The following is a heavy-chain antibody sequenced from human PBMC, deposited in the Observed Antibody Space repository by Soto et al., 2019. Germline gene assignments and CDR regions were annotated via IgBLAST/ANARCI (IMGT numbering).Heavy chain of an antibody. V-gene: IGHV3-30*18. CDR2: ISYEGSNK. Sequence: HPGGSVRLSCAASGFTFSSYGMHWVRQAPGKGPEWVAVISYEGSNKSYADSVKGLFTISRDNSKNTLYLQMNSLRAEDTAVYYCAKDSGDYAVYYYYGMDVWGQGTTVTVSS. D-gene: IGHD4-17*01. CDR3: AKDSGDYAVYYYYGMDV. J-gene: IGHJ6*02. CDR1: GFTFSSYG.